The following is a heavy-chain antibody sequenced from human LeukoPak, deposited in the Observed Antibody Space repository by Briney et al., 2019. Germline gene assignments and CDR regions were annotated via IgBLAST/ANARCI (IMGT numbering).Heavy chain of an antibody. CDR3: ASYGGNHDAFDI. CDR1: GGSFSGYY. D-gene: IGHD4-23*01. J-gene: IGHJ3*02. CDR2: INHSGST. V-gene: IGHV4-34*01. Sequence: SETLSLTCAVYGGSFSGYYWSWIRQPPGKGLEWIGEINHSGSTNYNPSLKSRVTISVDRSKNQFSLKLSSVTAADTAVYYCASYGGNHDAFDIWGQGTMVTVSS.